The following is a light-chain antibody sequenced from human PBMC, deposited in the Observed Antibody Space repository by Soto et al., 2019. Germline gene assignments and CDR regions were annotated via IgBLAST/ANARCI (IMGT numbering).Light chain of an antibody. Sequence: QPVLTQSSSASASLGSSVKLTCTLSSGHSSYIIAWHQQQPGKAPRYLMTLEGSGSYNKGSGVPDRFSGSSSGADRYLTISDLQFEDEADYYCETWDSNPRVFGGGTQLTVL. V-gene: IGLV4-60*02. J-gene: IGLJ7*01. CDR3: ETWDSNPRV. CDR1: SGHSSYI. CDR2: LEGSGSY.